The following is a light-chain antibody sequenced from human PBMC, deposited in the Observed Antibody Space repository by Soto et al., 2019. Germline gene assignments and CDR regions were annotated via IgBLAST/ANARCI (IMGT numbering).Light chain of an antibody. CDR1: QSVSSS. V-gene: IGKV3-11*01. J-gene: IGKJ4*01. Sequence: EIVLTQSPATLSLSPGERVTLSCRASQSVSSSLAWFQQKPGQAPRLLIYDASKRATGIPARFSGSGSGTDFTLTINSLEHEDFAVYYCQQRSNQRTFGGGTRVEMK. CDR3: QQRSNQRT. CDR2: DAS.